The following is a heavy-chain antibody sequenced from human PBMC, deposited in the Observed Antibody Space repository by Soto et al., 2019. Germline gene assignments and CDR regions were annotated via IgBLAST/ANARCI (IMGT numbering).Heavy chain of an antibody. CDR3: ARTTAVPNTLRSRYFFDY. D-gene: IGHD4-17*01. CDR2: VYYSGTT. CDR1: GGSVSNKTYY. V-gene: IGHV4-61*01. J-gene: IGHJ4*02. Sequence: SETLSLTCSVSGGSVSNKTYYWSWIRQPPGKRLEWIGYVYYSGTTNYNPSLKSRVTIPVDLSKNQFSLRLSSVTTADTALYYCARTTAVPNTLRSRYFFDYWGQGTPVTVSS.